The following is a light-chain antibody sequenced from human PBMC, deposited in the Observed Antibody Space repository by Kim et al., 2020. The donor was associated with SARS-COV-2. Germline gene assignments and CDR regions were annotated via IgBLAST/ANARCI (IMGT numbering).Light chain of an antibody. V-gene: IGLV3-1*01. CDR3: QAWDTNTGVI. CDR2: QNF. J-gene: IGLJ2*01. Sequence: VSPGQTARISCSGGTLGSGYASWYQQRTGQSPVLLIYQNFKRPSGIPERFSGSNSGNTATLTIRGTQSEDEADYYCQAWDTNTGVIFGGGTKVTVL. CDR1: TLGSGY.